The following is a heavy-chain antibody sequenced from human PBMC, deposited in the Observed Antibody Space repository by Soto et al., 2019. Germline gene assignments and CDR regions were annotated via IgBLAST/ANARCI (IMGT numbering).Heavy chain of an antibody. Sequence: ASVKVSCKTCGYTFSGYYLHWVRQAPGQELEWMGCINADTGGTNYAQRFQGRVTTTRDTSITTAYMELSRLTSGDTAVYYCVTERAGTGRFGDYWGQGTLGTVSS. CDR3: VTERAGTGRFGDY. D-gene: IGHD1-26*01. CDR2: INADTGGT. CDR1: GYTFSGYY. J-gene: IGHJ4*02. V-gene: IGHV1-2*02.